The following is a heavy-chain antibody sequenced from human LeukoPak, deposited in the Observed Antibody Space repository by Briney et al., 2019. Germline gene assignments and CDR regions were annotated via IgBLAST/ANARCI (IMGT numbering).Heavy chain of an antibody. J-gene: IGHJ6*04. CDR1: GFTFSSYE. CDR3: AELGFTMIGGV. Sequence: GGSLRLSCAASGFTFSSYEMNWVRQAPGKGLEWVLYISSSGSTIYYADSVKGRFTISRDNAKNSLYLQMNSLRAEDTAVYYCAELGFTMIGGVWGKGTTVTISS. CDR2: ISSSGSTI. D-gene: IGHD3-10*02. V-gene: IGHV3-48*03.